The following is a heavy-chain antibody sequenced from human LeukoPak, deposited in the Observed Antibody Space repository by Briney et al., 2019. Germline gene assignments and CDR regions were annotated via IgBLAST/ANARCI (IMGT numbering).Heavy chain of an antibody. CDR2: INPNSGGT. CDR3: ARGSSGWSLYYYDFLTFDY. J-gene: IGHJ4*02. Sequence: GASVKVSCKASGGTFSSYAISWVRQAPGQGLEWMGWINPNSGGTNYAQKFQGRVTMTRDTSISTAYIELSRLRSDDTAVYYCARGSSGWSLYYYDFLTFDYWGQGTLVTVSS. D-gene: IGHD6-19*01. V-gene: IGHV1-2*02. CDR1: GGTFSSYA.